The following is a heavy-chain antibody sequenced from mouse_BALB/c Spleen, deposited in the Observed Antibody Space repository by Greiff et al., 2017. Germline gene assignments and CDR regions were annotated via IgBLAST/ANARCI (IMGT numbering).Heavy chain of an antibody. J-gene: IGHJ3*01. CDR2: INPSNGRT. V-gene: IGHV1S81*02. D-gene: IGHD4-1*01. CDR1: GYTFTSYW. Sequence: QVQLQQPGAELVKPGASVKLSCKASGYTFTSYWMHWVKQRPGQGLEWIGEINPSNGRTNYNEKFKSKATLTVDKSSSTAYMQLSSLTSEDSAVYYCSNWENAYWGQGTLVTVSA. CDR3: SNWENAY.